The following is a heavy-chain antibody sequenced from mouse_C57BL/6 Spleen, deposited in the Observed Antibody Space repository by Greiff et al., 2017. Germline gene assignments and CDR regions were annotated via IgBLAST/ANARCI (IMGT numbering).Heavy chain of an antibody. Sequence: VQLQQHGAELVRPGASVKLSCKASGFTFTSYWMDWVKQRPGQGLEWIGNIYPSDSETHYNQKFKDKATLTVDKSSSTAYMQLSSLTSEDSAVYYCARKGIYSGFAYWGQGTLVTVSA. CDR3: ARKGIYSGFAY. D-gene: IGHD2-1*01. V-gene: IGHV1-61*01. J-gene: IGHJ3*01. CDR1: GFTFTSYW. CDR2: IYPSDSET.